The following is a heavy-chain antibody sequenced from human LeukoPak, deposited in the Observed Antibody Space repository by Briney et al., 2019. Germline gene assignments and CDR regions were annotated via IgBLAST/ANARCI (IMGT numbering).Heavy chain of an antibody. D-gene: IGHD3-22*01. V-gene: IGHV3-30*03. CDR3: ARSSWQTYYYDSSGPDY. CDR2: ISSDGSDK. CDR1: GFTFSNFD. Sequence: GGSLRLSCAASGFTFSNFDMHWVRQAPGRGLEWVALISSDGSDKYYADSVKGRFTISRDNSKKTLYLQMNSLRSDDTAVYYCARSSWQTYYYDSSGPDYWGQGTLVTVSS. J-gene: IGHJ4*02.